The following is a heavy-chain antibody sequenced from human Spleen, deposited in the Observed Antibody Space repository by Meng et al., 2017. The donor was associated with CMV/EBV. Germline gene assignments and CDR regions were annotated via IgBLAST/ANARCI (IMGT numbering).Heavy chain of an antibody. CDR3: ARATGIAAAGTPAYYYYYYGMDV. Sequence: GESLKISCEGSGFTFSNYAMHWVRQAPGKGLEWVAVISYDGRHQDYAGSVKGRFTISRDNPKNTLYLQMNSLRAEDTAVYYCARATGIAAAGTPAYYYYYYGMDVWGQGTTVTVSS. CDR1: GFTFSNYA. J-gene: IGHJ6*02. D-gene: IGHD6-13*01. V-gene: IGHV3-30*04. CDR2: ISYDGRHQ.